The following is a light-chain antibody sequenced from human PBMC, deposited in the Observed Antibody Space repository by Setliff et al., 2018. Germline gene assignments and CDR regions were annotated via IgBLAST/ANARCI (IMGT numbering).Light chain of an antibody. CDR3: TAYTSGTTYV. Sequence: QAVVTQPASVSGSPGQSITISCSGASSDVGSYDLVSWYQQHPGKAPKLIIYGVSNRPSGVSSRFSGSKSGNTASLTISGLQTEDEADYYCTAYTSGTTYVFGTGTKVTVL. J-gene: IGLJ1*01. V-gene: IGLV2-14*03. CDR1: SSDVGSYDL. CDR2: GVS.